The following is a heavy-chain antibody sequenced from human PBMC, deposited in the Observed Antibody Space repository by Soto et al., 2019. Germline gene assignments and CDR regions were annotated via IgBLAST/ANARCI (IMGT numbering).Heavy chain of an antibody. J-gene: IGHJ6*02. V-gene: IGHV4-34*01. CDR1: GGSFSGYY. CDR3: ARGMTLGV. CDR2: INHSGST. Sequence: QVQLQQWGAGLLKPSETLSLTCAVYGGSFSGYYWSWIRQPPGKGLEWIGEINHSGSTNYNPSLKSRVTISVDTSKNQFSLKLSSVTAADTAVYYCARGMTLGVWGQGTTVTVSS.